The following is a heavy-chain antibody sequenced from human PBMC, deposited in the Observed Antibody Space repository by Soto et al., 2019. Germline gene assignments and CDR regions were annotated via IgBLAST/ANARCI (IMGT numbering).Heavy chain of an antibody. V-gene: IGHV4-4*02. J-gene: IGHJ6*02. CDR1: GGSISSSNR. D-gene: IGHD5-12*01. CDR3: ARAFGGVVATISYGMDV. CDR2: IYHSGST. Sequence: SETLSLTCAVSGGSISSSNRRSWVRPPPGKGLEWIGKIYHSGSTNYNPSLKSRVTISVDKSKNQFSLRLSSVTAADTAVYSCARAFGGVVATISYGMDVWGQGTTVT.